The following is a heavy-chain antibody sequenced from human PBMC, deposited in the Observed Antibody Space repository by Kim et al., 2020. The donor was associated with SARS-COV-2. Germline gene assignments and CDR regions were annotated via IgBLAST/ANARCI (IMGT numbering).Heavy chain of an antibody. D-gene: IGHD2-15*01. Sequence: GGSLRLSCAASGFTFTNYAMDWVRQAPGKGLEWVSVIRGSGGSTYYADSVKGRFTISRDNSKNTLYLQMNSLRDEDTAIYYCAKSNRGYCSGGICYWGPSDYWGQGTLVTVSS. CDR1: GFTFTNYA. V-gene: IGHV3-23*01. J-gene: IGHJ4*02. CDR2: IRGSGGST. CDR3: AKSNRGYCSGGICYWGPSDY.